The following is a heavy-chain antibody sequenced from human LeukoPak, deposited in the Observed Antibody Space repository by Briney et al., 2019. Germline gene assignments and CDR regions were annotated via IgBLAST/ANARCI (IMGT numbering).Heavy chain of an antibody. Sequence: SETLSLTCTVSGGSISSHYWSWIRQPAGKGLEWIGRIYTSGSTNYNPSLKSRVTMSVDTSKNQFSLKLSSVTAADTAVYYCASGSGWYREYYFDYWGQGTLVTVSS. CDR3: ASGSGWYREYYFDY. V-gene: IGHV4-4*07. CDR2: IYTSGST. D-gene: IGHD6-19*01. J-gene: IGHJ4*02. CDR1: GGSISSHY.